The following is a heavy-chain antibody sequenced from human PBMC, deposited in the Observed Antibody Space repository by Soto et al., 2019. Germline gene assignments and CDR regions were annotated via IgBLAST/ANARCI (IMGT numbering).Heavy chain of an antibody. V-gene: IGHV3-53*01. Sequence: SGGSLRLSCAASGFTVSSNYMSWVRQAPGKGLEWVSVIYGGGSTYYADSVKGRFTISRDNSKNTLYLQMNSLRAEDTAVYYCARASGGYFRYFDYWGQGTLVTVSS. CDR2: IYGGGST. D-gene: IGHD3-10*01. J-gene: IGHJ4*02. CDR3: ARASGGYFRYFDY. CDR1: GFTVSSNY.